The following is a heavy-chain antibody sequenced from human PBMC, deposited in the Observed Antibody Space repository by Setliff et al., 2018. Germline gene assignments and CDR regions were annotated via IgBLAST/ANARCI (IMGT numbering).Heavy chain of an antibody. D-gene: IGHD6-13*01. V-gene: IGHV1-2*04. J-gene: IGHJ6*02. CDR3: ARVPRNSRDYYYGMDV. CDR1: GYTFTSYY. CDR2: INPNSGGT. Sequence: ASVKVSCKASGYTFTSYYMHWVRQAPGQGLEWMGWINPNSGGTNYAQKFQGWVTMTRDTSISTAYMELSRLRSDDTAVYYCARVPRNSRDYYYGMDVWGQGTTVTVSS.